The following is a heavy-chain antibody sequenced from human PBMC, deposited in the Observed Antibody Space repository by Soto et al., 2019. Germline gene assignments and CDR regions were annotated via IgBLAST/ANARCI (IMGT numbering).Heavy chain of an antibody. J-gene: IGHJ4*02. CDR2: ISTYNGNT. CDR3: ARDYDYVWVTYSHTHYY. CDR1: GHTFSDYG. Sequence: QVQLVQSGAEVKEPGASVTVSCKASGHTFSDYGITWVRQAPGQGLEWMGWISTYNGNTNYAQKLQDRVTITTDTSTSTVYMEVRSLTSDDTAVYYCARDYDYVWVTYSHTHYYWGQGTLVTVSS. V-gene: IGHV1-18*01. D-gene: IGHD3-16*01.